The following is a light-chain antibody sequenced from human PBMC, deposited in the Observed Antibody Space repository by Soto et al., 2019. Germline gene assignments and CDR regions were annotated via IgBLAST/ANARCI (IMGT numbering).Light chain of an antibody. V-gene: IGKV3-11*01. CDR3: QQRSNWRSMYT. Sequence: EIVLTQSPATLSLSPGERATLSCRASQSVSSYLAWYQQKPGQAPRLLIYDASNRSTAIPARFSGSGSGTDFTLAISSLEPEDFAVYYCQQRSNWRSMYTFGQGTKLESK. CDR1: QSVSSY. CDR2: DAS. J-gene: IGKJ2*01.